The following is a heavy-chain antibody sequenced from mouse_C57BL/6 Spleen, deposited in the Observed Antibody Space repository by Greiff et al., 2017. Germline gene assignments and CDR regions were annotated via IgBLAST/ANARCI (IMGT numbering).Heavy chain of an antibody. V-gene: IGHV10-1*01. J-gene: IGHJ4*01. CDR1: GFSFNTYA. Sequence: EVQLQESGGGLVQPKGSLKLSCAASGFSFNTYAMNWVRQAPGKGLEWVARIRSKSNNYATYYADSVKDRFTISRDDSESMLYLQMNNLKTEDTAMYYCVRHGYPAMDYWGQGTSATVSS. CDR2: IRSKSNNYAT. CDR3: VRHGYPAMDY.